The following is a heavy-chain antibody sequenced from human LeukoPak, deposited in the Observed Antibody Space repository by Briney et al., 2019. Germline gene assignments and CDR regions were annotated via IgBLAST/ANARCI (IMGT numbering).Heavy chain of an antibody. D-gene: IGHD6-19*01. V-gene: IGHV4-59*08. Sequence: SETLSLTCSDSGGSISSYYWSWIRQPPGKGLEWIGYLYYSGSTNSNPSLKSRVTMSVDTSKNQFSLRLTSVTAADTAVYYCARHGSRAVAFYFDYWGQG. J-gene: IGHJ4*02. CDR1: GGSISSYY. CDR2: LYYSGST. CDR3: ARHGSRAVAFYFDY.